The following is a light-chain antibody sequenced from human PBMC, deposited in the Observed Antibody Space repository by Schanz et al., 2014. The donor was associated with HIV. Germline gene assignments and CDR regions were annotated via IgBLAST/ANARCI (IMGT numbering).Light chain of an antibody. J-gene: IGLJ3*02. CDR1: SSDIGAYNL. Sequence: QSALTQPASVSGSPGQSITISCTGTSSDIGAYNLTSWYQQHPGKAPKFIIYEGTKRPSGISNRFSGSKSGNTASLTVSGLQAEDEADYYCSSYAGSNNFGVFGGGTKLTVL. CDR2: EGT. V-gene: IGLV2-14*02. CDR3: SSYAGSNNFGV.